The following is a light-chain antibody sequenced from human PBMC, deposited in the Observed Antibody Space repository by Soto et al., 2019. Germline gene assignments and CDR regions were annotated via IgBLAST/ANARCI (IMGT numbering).Light chain of an antibody. J-gene: IGKJ3*01. V-gene: IGKV1-33*01. CDR2: DAS. CDR3: QQYDYLPPL. CDR1: QDISKF. Sequence: DIQMTQSPSSLSASVGDRVTITCQASQDISKFLSWYQQKPGKGPKLLIYDASNLGTGVPSRFSGSGSGTDFTFTISSLQPEDIATYYCQQYDYLPPLFGPGTKVDLK.